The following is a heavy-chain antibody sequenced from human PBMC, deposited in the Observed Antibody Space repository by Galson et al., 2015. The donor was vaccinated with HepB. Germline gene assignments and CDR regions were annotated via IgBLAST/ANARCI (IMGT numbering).Heavy chain of an antibody. Sequence: LRLSCAASGFTFSSYVMSWVRQAPGKGLEWVSAISGSGGGTYYAASVKGRFTISRDNSKNTLYLQMNSLRAEDTAVYYCAKYRSGYYDFDYWGQGTLVTVSS. CDR2: ISGSGGGT. J-gene: IGHJ4*02. CDR3: AKYRSGYYDFDY. V-gene: IGHV3-23*01. D-gene: IGHD3-22*01. CDR1: GFTFSSYV.